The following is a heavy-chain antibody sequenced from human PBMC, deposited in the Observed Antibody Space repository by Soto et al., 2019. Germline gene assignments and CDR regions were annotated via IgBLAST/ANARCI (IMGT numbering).Heavy chain of an antibody. V-gene: IGHV3-33*01. CDR3: ARDWAAGTSVPPNY. CDR2: IWYDGSNK. D-gene: IGHD6-13*01. J-gene: IGHJ4*02. CDR1: GFTFSSYG. Sequence: QVQLVESGGGVVQSGRSLRLSCAASGFTFSSYGMHWVRQAPGKGLEWVAVIWYDGSNKYYADSVKGRFTISRDNSKNTLYLQMNSLRAEDTAVYYCARDWAAGTSVPPNYWGQGTLVTVSS.